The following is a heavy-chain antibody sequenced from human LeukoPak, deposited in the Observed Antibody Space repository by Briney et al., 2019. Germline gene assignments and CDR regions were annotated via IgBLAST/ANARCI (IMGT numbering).Heavy chain of an antibody. Sequence: PGGSLRLSCAASGFTFSSYSMNWVRQAPGKGLEWVSYISSSSSIIYYADSVKGRFTISRDNAKNSLYLQMNSLRAEDTAVYYCARDTEKTVAGTFDYWGQGILVTVSS. V-gene: IGHV3-48*01. D-gene: IGHD6-19*01. CDR3: ARDTEKTVAGTFDY. CDR2: ISSSSSII. CDR1: GFTFSSYS. J-gene: IGHJ4*02.